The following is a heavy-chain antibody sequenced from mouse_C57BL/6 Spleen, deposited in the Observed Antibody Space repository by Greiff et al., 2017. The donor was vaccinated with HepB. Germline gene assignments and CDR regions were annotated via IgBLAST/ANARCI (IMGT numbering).Heavy chain of an antibody. Sequence: QVQLKESGAELVRPGASVTLSCKASGYTFTDYEIHWVKQTPVHGLEWIGAIDPETGGTAYNQKFKGKAILTADKSSSTAYMELRRLTSEDSAVYYCTRTLSGYGSSPAWFAYWGQGTLVTVSA. J-gene: IGHJ3*01. CDR2: IDPETGGT. CDR1: GYTFTDYE. CDR3: TRTLSGYGSSPAWFAY. D-gene: IGHD1-1*01. V-gene: IGHV1-15*01.